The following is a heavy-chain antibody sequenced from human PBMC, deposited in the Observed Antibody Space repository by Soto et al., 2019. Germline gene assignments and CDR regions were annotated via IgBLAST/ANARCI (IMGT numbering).Heavy chain of an antibody. CDR1: GYSFTSYW. V-gene: IGHV5-10-1*01. J-gene: IGHJ6*02. CDR3: VWGGYRFEAYGMDV. D-gene: IGHD3-3*01. CDR2: IDPSDSYT. Sequence: PGESLKISCKGSGYSFTSYWISWVRQMPGKGLEWMGRIDPSDSYTNYSPSFQGHVTISADKSISTAYLQWSSLKASDTAMYYCVWGGYRFEAYGMDVWGQGTKVTVSS.